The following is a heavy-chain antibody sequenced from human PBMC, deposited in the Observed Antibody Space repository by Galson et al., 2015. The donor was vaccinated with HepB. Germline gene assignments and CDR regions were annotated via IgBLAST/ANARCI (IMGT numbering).Heavy chain of an antibody. V-gene: IGHV1-69*04. CDR1: GGTFSSYA. D-gene: IGHD7-27*01. J-gene: IGHJ3*02. CDR2: ITPILGIA. Sequence: SVKVSCKASGGTFSSYAISWVRQAPGQGLEWMGRITPILGIANYAQKFQGRVTITADKSTSTAYMELSSLRSEDTAVYYCARETGDQAFDIWGQGTMVTVSS. CDR3: ARETGDQAFDI.